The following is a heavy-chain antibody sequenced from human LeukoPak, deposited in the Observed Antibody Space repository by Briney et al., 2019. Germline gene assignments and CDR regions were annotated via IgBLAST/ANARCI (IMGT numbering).Heavy chain of an antibody. Sequence: PGGSLRLSCAASGFTFSSFAMSWVRQAPGKGLEWVSAISGSGGTTYYADSVKGRFTIPRDNSKNTLYLQMNSLRAEDTAVYYCAKEYYGSGGFFDYWGQGTLVTVSS. J-gene: IGHJ4*02. V-gene: IGHV3-23*01. CDR3: AKEYYGSGGFFDY. CDR2: ISGSGGTT. D-gene: IGHD3-10*01. CDR1: GFTFSSFA.